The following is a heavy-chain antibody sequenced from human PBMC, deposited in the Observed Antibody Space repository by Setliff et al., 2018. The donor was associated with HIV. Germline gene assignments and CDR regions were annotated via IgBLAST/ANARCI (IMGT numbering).Heavy chain of an antibody. CDR3: AREKVGGAYYFDY. V-gene: IGHV3-48*04. CDR1: GFTFSSYS. J-gene: IGHJ4*02. Sequence: GGSLRVSCAASGFTFSSYSMNWVRQAPGKGLEWVSYISSSSSTIYYADSVKGRFTISRDNAKNSLYLQMNSLRAEDTAVYYCAREKVGGAYYFDYLGQGTLVTVSS. D-gene: IGHD1-26*01. CDR2: ISSSSSTI.